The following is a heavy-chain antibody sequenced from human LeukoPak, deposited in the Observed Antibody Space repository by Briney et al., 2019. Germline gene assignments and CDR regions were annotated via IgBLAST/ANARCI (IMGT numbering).Heavy chain of an antibody. V-gene: IGHV1-3*01. CDR3: ATRGSGSSGWSFDY. Sequence: ASVKVSCKASGYIFTSYAMHWVRQAPGQRLEWMGWINADSGDTKYSEKFQGRVTITRDTSATTAYMELSSLTSDDTAAYYCATRGSGSSGWSFDYWGQGTLVTVSA. D-gene: IGHD6-19*01. CDR2: INADSGDT. J-gene: IGHJ4*02. CDR1: GYIFTSYA.